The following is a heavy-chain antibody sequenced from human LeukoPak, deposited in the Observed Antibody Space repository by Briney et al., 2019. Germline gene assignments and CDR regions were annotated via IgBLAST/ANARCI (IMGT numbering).Heavy chain of an antibody. V-gene: IGHV3-30*02. J-gene: IGHJ4*02. D-gene: IGHD2-2*01. CDR2: IRYDGSNK. Sequence: GGSLRLSCAASGFTLSIYGMHWVRQAPGKGLEWVAFIRYDGSNKYYADSVKGRFTISRDNSKNTLYLQMNSLRAEDTAVYYCAKDFSTSLDYWGQGTLVTVSS. CDR3: AKDFSTSLDY. CDR1: GFTLSIYG.